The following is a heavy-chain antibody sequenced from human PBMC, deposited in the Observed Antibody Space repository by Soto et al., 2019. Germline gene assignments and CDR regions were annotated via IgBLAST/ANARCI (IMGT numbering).Heavy chain of an antibody. CDR2: IYYNGNT. CDR1: GGSISNHY. V-gene: IGHV4-59*11. Sequence: PSETLSLTRTVSGGSISNHYWSWIRQPPGKGLEWIGYIYYNGNTNYNPSLKSRVTISVDTSKNQFSLKLSSVTAADTAVYYCTRRVWSGLSSAYYYYGMDVWGQGTTVTVSS. CDR3: TRRVWSGLSSAYYYYGMDV. J-gene: IGHJ6*02. D-gene: IGHD3-3*01.